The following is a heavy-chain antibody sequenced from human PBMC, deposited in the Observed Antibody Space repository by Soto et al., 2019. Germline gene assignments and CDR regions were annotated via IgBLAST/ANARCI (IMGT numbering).Heavy chain of an antibody. CDR3: ARGPQYYYDSSGYLPFYY. V-gene: IGHV3-7*05. Sequence: GGSLRLSCAASGFTFSSYWMSWVRQAPGKGLEWVANIKQDGSEKYYVDSVKGRFTISRDNAKNSLYLQMNSLRAEGTAVYYCARGPQYYYDSSGYLPFYYWGQGALVTVSS. D-gene: IGHD3-22*01. CDR2: IKQDGSEK. CDR1: GFTFSSYW. J-gene: IGHJ4*02.